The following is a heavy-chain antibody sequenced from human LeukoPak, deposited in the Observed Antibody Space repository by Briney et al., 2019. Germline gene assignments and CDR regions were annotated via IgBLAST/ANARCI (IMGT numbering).Heavy chain of an antibody. CDR1: GGSVSSGSYY. CDR3: ARESGPDCTNGVCWDTFDY. Sequence: PSETLSLTCTVSGGSVSSGSYYWSWIRQPPGTGLEWIGYIYYSGSTNYNPSLKSRVTISVDTSKNQFSLKLSSVTAADTAAYYCARESGPDCTNGVCWDTFDYWGQGTLVTVSS. CDR2: IYYSGST. J-gene: IGHJ4*02. V-gene: IGHV4-61*01. D-gene: IGHD2-8*01.